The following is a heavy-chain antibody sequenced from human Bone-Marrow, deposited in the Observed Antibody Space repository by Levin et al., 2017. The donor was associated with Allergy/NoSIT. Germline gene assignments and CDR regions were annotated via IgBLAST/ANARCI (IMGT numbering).Heavy chain of an antibody. V-gene: IGHV3-21*01. CDR1: GFTFSDYS. D-gene: IGHD6-19*01. CDR3: AKDIAPSGPDY. Sequence: GGSLRLFCAASGFTFSDYSMNWVRQAPGKGLEWVSFISTTSSHIYYADSVKGRFTISRDNAKNSLYLQMNSLRVDDTAVYYCAKDIAPSGPDYWGQGTLVTVSS. CDR2: ISTTSSHI. J-gene: IGHJ4*02.